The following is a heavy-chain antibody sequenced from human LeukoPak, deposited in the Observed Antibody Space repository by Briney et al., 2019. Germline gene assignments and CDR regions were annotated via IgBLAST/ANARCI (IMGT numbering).Heavy chain of an antibody. CDR1: GFSVSTYW. CDR3: ARVKLYTYAHGTDY. CDR2: VKQDGSES. D-gene: IGHD5-18*01. Sequence: PGGSLRLSCAASGFSVSTYWMSWVRQAPGTGLEWVAHVKQDGSESYYVESVKDRFTISRDNAKNSLYLQMSGLRAEDTAVYYCARVKLYTYAHGTDYWGQGTLVTVSS. J-gene: IGHJ4*02. V-gene: IGHV3-7*04.